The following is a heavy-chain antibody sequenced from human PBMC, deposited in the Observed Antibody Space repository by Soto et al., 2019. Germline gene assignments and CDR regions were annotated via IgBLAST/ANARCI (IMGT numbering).Heavy chain of an antibody. CDR3: ARHRDCTNGVCYAFDI. J-gene: IGHJ3*02. D-gene: IGHD2-8*01. V-gene: IGHV4-59*08. CDR1: GGSISSYY. CDR2: IYYSGST. Sequence: KQSQTLSLTCTVSGGSISSYYWSWIRQPPGKGLEWIGYIYYSGSTNYNPSLKSRVTISVDTSKNQFSLKLSSVTAADTAVYYCARHRDCTNGVCYAFDIWGQGTMVTVSS.